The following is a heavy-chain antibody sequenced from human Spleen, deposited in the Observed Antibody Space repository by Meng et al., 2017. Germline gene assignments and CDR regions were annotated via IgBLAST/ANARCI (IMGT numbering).Heavy chain of an antibody. V-gene: IGHV4/OR15-8*02. CDR3: ASWIYSCGWQ. CDR2: IYHGGDT. Sequence: PGAGPGLVKPSGTRSLTCVVSGGSISSIDWWSWVRQPPGKGLEWIGEIYHGGDTNYNPSLKSRVTIAIDRSKNQFSLKLSSVTAADTAVYYCASWIYSCGWQWGQGTLVTVSS. J-gene: IGHJ4*02. D-gene: IGHD6-19*01. CDR1: GGSISSIDW.